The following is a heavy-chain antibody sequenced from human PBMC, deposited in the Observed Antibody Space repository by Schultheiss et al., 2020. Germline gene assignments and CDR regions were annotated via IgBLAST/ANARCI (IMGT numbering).Heavy chain of an antibody. CDR2: ISDSGGST. CDR3: ARDTGPSYYFDY. CDR1: GFTFSSYA. J-gene: IGHJ4*02. D-gene: IGHD5-18*01. V-gene: IGHV3-23*01. Sequence: GGSLRLSCAASGFTFSSYAMSWVRQAPGKGLEWVSAISDSGGSTYYADSVKGRFTISRDNSKNTLYLQMNSLRAEDTAVYYCARDTGPSYYFDYWGQGTLVTVSS.